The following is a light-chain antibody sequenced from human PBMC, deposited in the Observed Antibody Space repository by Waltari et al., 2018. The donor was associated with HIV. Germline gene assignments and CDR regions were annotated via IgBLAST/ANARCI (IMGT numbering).Light chain of an antibody. V-gene: IGKV1-12*01. Sequence: DIQMTQSQSSVSASVGDRVTLTSRASQGIGTWLAWYQQKLGQAPKLLFYSASYLQSGVPSRFSGSGSGTSFTLAISSLQPEDFATYYCQQVNSFPITFGQGTRLEIK. J-gene: IGKJ5*01. CDR1: QGIGTW. CDR2: SAS. CDR3: QQVNSFPIT.